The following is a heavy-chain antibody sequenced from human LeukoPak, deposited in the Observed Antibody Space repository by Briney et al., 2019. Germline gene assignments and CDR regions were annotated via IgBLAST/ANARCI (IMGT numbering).Heavy chain of an antibody. CDR3: ARTYTYYDSSGYYPYYFDY. V-gene: IGHV1-2*06. CDR1: GYTFTGYY. CDR2: INPNSGGT. Sequence: ASVKVSCKASGYTFTGYYMHWVRQAPGQGLEWMGRINPNSGGTNYAQKFQGRVTMTRDTSISTAYMELSRLRSDDTAVYYCARTYTYYDSSGYYPYYFDYWGQGTLVTVSS. D-gene: IGHD3-22*01. J-gene: IGHJ4*02.